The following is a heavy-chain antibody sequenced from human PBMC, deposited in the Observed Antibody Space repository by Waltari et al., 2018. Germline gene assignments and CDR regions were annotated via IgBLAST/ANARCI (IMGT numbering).Heavy chain of an antibody. CDR1: GGSISSYY. J-gene: IGHJ3*02. V-gene: IGHV4-59*01. CDR3: ARDRYCSGGSCYGAGGAFDI. Sequence: QVQLQESGPGLVKPSETLSLTCTVSGGSISSYYWSWIRQPPGKGLEWIGYIYSSRTTNNNPSLKSRVTISVDTSKNQFSLKLSSVTAADTAVYYCARDRYCSGGSCYGAGGAFDIWGQGTMVTVSS. D-gene: IGHD2-15*01. CDR2: IYSSRTT.